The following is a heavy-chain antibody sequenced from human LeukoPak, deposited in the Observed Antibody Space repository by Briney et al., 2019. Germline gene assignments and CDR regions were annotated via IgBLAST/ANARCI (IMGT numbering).Heavy chain of an antibody. J-gene: IGHJ4*02. CDR2: INAGNGDT. CDR3: ARDTAYYYDNSGYGLDY. V-gene: IGHV1-3*01. CDR1: GYTFTDFR. Sequence: ASVKVSCKASGYTFTDFRMHWVRQAPGQRLEWMGWINAGNGDTRYSQKFQGRVTITRDTSASTAYMELSSLRSEDTAVYYCARDTAYYYDNSGYGLDYWGQGALVTVSS. D-gene: IGHD3-22*01.